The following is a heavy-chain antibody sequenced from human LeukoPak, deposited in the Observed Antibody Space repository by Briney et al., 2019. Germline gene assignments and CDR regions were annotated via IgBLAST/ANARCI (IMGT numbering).Heavy chain of an antibody. Sequence: GGSLRLSCAASGFTFDDYAMHWVRQAPGKGLEWVSLISGDGGSTYCADSVKGRFTISRDNSKNSLYLQMNSLRTEDTALYYCAKDIAYYYGSGSYDSAPYDYYYYGMDVWGQGTTVTVSS. CDR3: AKDIAYYYGSGSYDSAPYDYYYYGMDV. CDR1: GFTFDDYA. V-gene: IGHV3-43*02. D-gene: IGHD3-10*01. J-gene: IGHJ6*02. CDR2: ISGDGGST.